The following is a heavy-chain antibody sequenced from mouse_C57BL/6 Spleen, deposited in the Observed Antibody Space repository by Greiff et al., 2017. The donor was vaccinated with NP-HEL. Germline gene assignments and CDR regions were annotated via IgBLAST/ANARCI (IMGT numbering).Heavy chain of an antibody. D-gene: IGHD2-2*01. V-gene: IGHV1-69*01. Sequence: VQLQQPGAELVMPGASVKLSCKASGYTFTSYWMHWVKQRPGQGLEWIGEIDPSDSYTNYNQKFKGKSTLTVDKSSSTAYMQLSSLTSEDSAVYYCARQGYDRFAYWGQGTLVTVSA. J-gene: IGHJ3*01. CDR3: ARQGYDRFAY. CDR1: GYTFTSYW. CDR2: IDPSDSYT.